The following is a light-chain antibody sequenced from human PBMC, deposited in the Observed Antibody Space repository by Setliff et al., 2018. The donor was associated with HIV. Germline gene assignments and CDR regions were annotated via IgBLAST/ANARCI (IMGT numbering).Light chain of an antibody. CDR1: SSDVGNYNL. V-gene: IGLV2-23*02. CDR2: EVT. Sequence: SVLTQPASVSGSPGQSITISCSGTSSDVGNYNLVSWYQQPPGKAPKLMVYEVTKRPLGVSTRFSGSKSGNTASLTISGLLAEDETDYYCCSYAGSRTFDVFGTGTKVTVL. J-gene: IGLJ1*01. CDR3: CSYAGSRTFDV.